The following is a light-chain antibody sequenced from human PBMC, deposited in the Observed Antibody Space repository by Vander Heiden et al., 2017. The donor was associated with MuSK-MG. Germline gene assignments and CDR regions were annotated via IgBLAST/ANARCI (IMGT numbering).Light chain of an antibody. V-gene: IGKV2-28*01. J-gene: IGKJ5*01. Sequence: DIVMPQSPLSLRVTPGEPATITCRSSQSLPHSNGDNYLDCYLQKQGQSPQLLIYLGSNRASCGPDRLSGSGSGTDVTLKTSRVEDEDVGVYYCMQDLQTTPSFGQGTRLEIK. CDR3: MQDLQTTPS. CDR1: QSLPHSNGDNY. CDR2: LGS.